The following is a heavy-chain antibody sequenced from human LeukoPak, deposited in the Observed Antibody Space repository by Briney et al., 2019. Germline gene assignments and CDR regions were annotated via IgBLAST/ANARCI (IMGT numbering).Heavy chain of an antibody. CDR2: ISGGGGTT. D-gene: IGHD3-22*01. V-gene: IGHV3-23*01. Sequence: PGGSLRLSCAASGFTFSSYAMSWVRQAPGKRLEWVSAISGGGGTTYYADSVKGRFTISRDNSKNTLYLQMNSLRAEDTALYYCAKVGGAMIDAFDIWGQGTMVTVSS. CDR1: GFTFSSYA. J-gene: IGHJ3*02. CDR3: AKVGGAMIDAFDI.